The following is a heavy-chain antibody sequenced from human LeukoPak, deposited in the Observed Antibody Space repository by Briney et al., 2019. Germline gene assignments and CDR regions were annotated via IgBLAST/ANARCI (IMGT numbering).Heavy chain of an antibody. V-gene: IGHV3-21*01. CDR1: GFSLRDYS. CDR3: ARGGVMVRGVIGAFDI. J-gene: IGHJ3*02. CDR2: ISSSSRYT. Sequence: GGSLRLSCAASGFSLRDYSMDWVRQAPGKGLEWVSSISSSSRYTFYVDSVKGRFTISRDNAKNSLYLQMNSLRAGDTAVYYCARGGVMVRGVIGAFDIWGQGTMVTVSS. D-gene: IGHD3-10*01.